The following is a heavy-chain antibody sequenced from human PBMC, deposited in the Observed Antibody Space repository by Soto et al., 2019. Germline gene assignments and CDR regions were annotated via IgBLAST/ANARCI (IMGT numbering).Heavy chain of an antibody. V-gene: IGHV3-30-3*01. J-gene: IGHJ6*02. CDR1: GFTFSSYA. Sequence: PGGSLRLSCAASGFTFSSYAMHWVRQAPGKGLEWVAVISYDGSNKYYADPVKGRFTISRDNSKNTLYLQMNSLRAEDTAVYYCARSDCSSTSCYNRYYYGMDVWGQGTTVTVSS. D-gene: IGHD2-2*02. CDR2: ISYDGSNK. CDR3: ARSDCSSTSCYNRYYYGMDV.